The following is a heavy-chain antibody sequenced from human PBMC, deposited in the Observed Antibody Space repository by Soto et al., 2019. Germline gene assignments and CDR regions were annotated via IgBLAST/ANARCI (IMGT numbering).Heavy chain of an antibody. D-gene: IGHD1-7*01. CDR1: GFTFSRYG. Sequence: VQLVESGGGVVQPGRSLRLSCAASGFTFSRYGMHWVRQAPGKGLEWVAVIWYDGSNKYYEDFVKGRFTISRDNYKNTLYLQMNSLRAEDTAEYYCARGPTETNYYYYYMDVWGKGTTVTVSS. V-gene: IGHV3-33*01. J-gene: IGHJ6*03. CDR2: IWYDGSNK. CDR3: ARGPTETNYYYYYMDV.